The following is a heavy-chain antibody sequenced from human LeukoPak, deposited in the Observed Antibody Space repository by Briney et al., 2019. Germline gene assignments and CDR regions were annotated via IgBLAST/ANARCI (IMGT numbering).Heavy chain of an antibody. V-gene: IGHV1-2*02. CDR3: ALDQAFVYSNGGTCYDDY. J-gene: IGHJ4*02. Sequence: ASVKVSCKASGFTFTGYYMHWVRQAPGQGLEWMGWINPNSGDTHYAQKFQGRVTMTRDTSINTAYIELSRLRSDDTAVYDCALDQAFVYSNGGTCYDDYWGQGSLVTVSS. CDR2: INPNSGDT. CDR1: GFTFTGYY. D-gene: IGHD2-15*01.